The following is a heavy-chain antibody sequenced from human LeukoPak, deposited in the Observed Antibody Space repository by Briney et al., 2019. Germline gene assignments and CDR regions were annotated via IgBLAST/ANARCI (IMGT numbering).Heavy chain of an antibody. CDR2: ISYSGST. CDR3: ARHDIIAVAFSY. J-gene: IGHJ4*02. V-gene: IGHV4-39*01. D-gene: IGHD6-19*01. CDR1: X. Sequence: XWXWXRQXXGKGLEWXGSISYSGSTYYNPSLKSRVTISVDTSKNQFPLNLSSVTVADTAVYYCARHDIIAVAFSYWGQGTLVTVSS.